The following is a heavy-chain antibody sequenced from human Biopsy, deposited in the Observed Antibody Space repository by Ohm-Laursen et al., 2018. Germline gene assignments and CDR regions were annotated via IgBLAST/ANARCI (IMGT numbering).Heavy chain of an antibody. CDR3: ARDRLEESEINYYYGMDV. CDR2: IYSDGSST. D-gene: IGHD3-16*01. V-gene: IGHV3-74*01. J-gene: IGHJ6*02. CDR1: GFTFSSYW. Sequence: SLRLSCAASGFTFSSYWMHWVRQAPGKGLVWVSRIYSDGSSTSYADSVKGRFTISRDNAKNTLYLQMNSLRAEDTAVYYCARDRLEESEINYYYGMDVWGQGTTATVSS.